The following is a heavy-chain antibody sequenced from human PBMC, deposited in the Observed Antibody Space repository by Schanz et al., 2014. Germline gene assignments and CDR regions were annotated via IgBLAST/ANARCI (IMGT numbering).Heavy chain of an antibody. D-gene: IGHD3-3*01. CDR2: ISPSSGGT. J-gene: IGHJ5*02. CDR1: GYTFTNHY. V-gene: IGHV1-2*06. Sequence: QVQLLQSGAEVKKPGASVKVSCKASGYTFTNHYLHWVRQAPGQGLEWMGRISPSSGGTNYAQNFQGRVTMTKDTSINPVYMELSTLPSDDTAVYYCARESVSRTRLFDPWGQGTLVTVSS. CDR3: ARESVSRTRLFDP.